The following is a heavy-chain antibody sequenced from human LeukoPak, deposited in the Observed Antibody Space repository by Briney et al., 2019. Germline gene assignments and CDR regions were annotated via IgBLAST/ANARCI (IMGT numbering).Heavy chain of an antibody. V-gene: IGHV3-74*03. J-gene: IGHJ1*01. CDR2: IHGDVSRT. Sequence: GRSLRLSCAISGFTFCNYWMHWVRQAPGTGLVWCSGIHGDVSRTKYDDSGKCRFTVSRDNAKNTLYLQMNSLRAEDTAVYYCASPYSSGLWGQGTLVTVSS. CDR1: GFTFCNYW. D-gene: IGHD6-25*01. CDR3: ASPYSSGL.